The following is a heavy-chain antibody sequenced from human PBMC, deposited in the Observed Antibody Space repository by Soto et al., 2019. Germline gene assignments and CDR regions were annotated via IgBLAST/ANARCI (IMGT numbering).Heavy chain of an antibody. D-gene: IGHD6-6*01. Sequence: SQTLSLTCAISGDSVSSTSAAWNWIRQSPSGGLEWLGRTYYRSKWSNDYAVSVKSRITISPDTSKNQFSLQLSSVTPEDTAVYYCARGVSAQYDYWGRGTLVTVSS. J-gene: IGHJ4*02. V-gene: IGHV6-1*01. CDR3: ARGVSAQYDY. CDR1: GDSVSSTSAA. CDR2: TYYRSKWSN.